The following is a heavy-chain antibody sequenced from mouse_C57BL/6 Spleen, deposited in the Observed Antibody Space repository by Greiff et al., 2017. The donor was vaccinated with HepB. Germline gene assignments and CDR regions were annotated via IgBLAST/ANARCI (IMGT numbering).Heavy chain of an antibody. D-gene: IGHD1-1*01. Sequence: QVQLKQPGTELVKPGASVKLSCKASGYTFTSYWMHWVKQRPGQGLEWIGNINPSNGGTNYNEKFKSTATLTVDKSSSTAYMQLSSLTSEDSAVYYCARGPHYYGSSPDWYFDVWGTGTTVTVSS. CDR1: GYTFTSYW. V-gene: IGHV1-53*01. CDR2: INPSNGGT. CDR3: ARGPHYYGSSPDWYFDV. J-gene: IGHJ1*03.